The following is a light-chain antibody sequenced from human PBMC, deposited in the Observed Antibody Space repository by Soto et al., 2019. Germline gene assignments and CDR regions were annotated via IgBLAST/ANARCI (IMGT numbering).Light chain of an antibody. CDR1: QSISSW. V-gene: IGKV1-5*01. J-gene: IGKJ1*01. CDR3: QQYNSYSPTT. CDR2: DAS. Sequence: DIQMTQSHSTLSASVGDRVTITCRASQSISSWLAWYQQKPGKAPKLLIYDASSLESGVPSRFSGSGSGTEFTLTISSLQPDDFATYYCQQYNSYSPTTFGQGTKV.